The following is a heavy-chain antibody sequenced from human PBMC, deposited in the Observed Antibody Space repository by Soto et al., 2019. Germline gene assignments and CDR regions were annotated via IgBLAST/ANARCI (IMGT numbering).Heavy chain of an antibody. J-gene: IGHJ6*04. Sequence: ASVKVSCKASGCTFTSYYMHWVRQAPGQGLEWMGIINPSGGSTSYAQKFQGRVTMTRDTSTSTVYMELSSLRSEDTAVYYCATGKGYDFWSGYYDYYYGMDVWGKGTTVTVSS. D-gene: IGHD3-3*01. CDR3: ATGKGYDFWSGYYDYYYGMDV. V-gene: IGHV1-46*01. CDR1: GCTFTSYY. CDR2: INPSGGST.